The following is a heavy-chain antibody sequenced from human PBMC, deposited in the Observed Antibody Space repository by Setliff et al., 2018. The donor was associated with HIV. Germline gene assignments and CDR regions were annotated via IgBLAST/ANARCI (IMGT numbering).Heavy chain of an antibody. CDR1: GGAFSSYA. D-gene: IGHD4-17*01. CDR3: AVGPHGDYELGWFDL. CDR2: LIPIYATS. Sequence: GASVKVSCKASGGAFSSYAISWVRQAPGQGLEWMGGLIPIYATSDYAQKLQGRVTISTDESARTAYMELRSLRSEDTAVYYCAVGPHGDYELGWFDLWGQGTLVTVS. J-gene: IGHJ5*02. V-gene: IGHV1-69*05.